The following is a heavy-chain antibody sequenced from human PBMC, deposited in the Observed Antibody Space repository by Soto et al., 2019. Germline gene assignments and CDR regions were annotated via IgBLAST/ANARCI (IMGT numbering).Heavy chain of an antibody. CDR2: VSSSSSTI. V-gene: IGHV3-48*01. CDR3: ARPQLWGTIDY. J-gene: IGHJ4*02. Sequence: EVQLVESWGGLVQPGGSLRLSCAASGFTFSSYRMHWVRQAPGKGLEWGSYVSSSSSTIYYADSVKGRFTISRDNAKNSLYLQMNSLRGEDTAVYYCARPQLWGTIDYWGQGTLVTVSS. CDR1: GFTFSSYR. D-gene: IGHD3-10*01.